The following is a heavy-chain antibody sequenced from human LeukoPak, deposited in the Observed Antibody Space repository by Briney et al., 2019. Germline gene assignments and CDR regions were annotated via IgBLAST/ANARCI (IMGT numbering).Heavy chain of an antibody. J-gene: IGHJ2*01. D-gene: IGHD3-10*01. CDR3: AKRGSGWYFDL. V-gene: IGHV3-9*01. CDR2: ISWDSGSI. CDR1: GFTFEDYA. Sequence: GGSLRLSCASSGFTFEDYAMHWVRQVPGKGLEWVSGISWDSGSIGYADSVKGRFIISRDNAKNSLYLQMNSLRAEDTALYYCAKRGSGWYFDLWGRGTLVTVSS.